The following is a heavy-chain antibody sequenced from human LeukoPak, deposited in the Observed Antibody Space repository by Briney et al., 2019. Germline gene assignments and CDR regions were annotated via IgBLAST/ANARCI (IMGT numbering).Heavy chain of an antibody. Sequence: PGGSLRLSCAASGFTFSSYRMSWVRQAPGKGLEWVANIKQDGSEKYYVDSVKGRFTISRDNAKNSLYLQMNSLRAEDTAVYYCARSLGVFDYWGQGTLVTVSS. CDR3: ARSLGVFDY. CDR1: GFTFSSYR. J-gene: IGHJ4*02. V-gene: IGHV3-7*01. D-gene: IGHD3-10*01. CDR2: IKQDGSEK.